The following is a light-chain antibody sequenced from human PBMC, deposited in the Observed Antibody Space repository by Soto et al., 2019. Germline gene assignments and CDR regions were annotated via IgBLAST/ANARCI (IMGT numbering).Light chain of an antibody. CDR1: QSISSY. CDR2: AAS. Sequence: DIQMTQSPSSLSASVGDRVTITCRASQSISSYLNWYQQKPGKAPKLLIYAASSLQSGVPSRFSANGSGTDFTLTISSLQPEDVATYYCQQSYSTPYTFGQGTTLEIK. CDR3: QQSYSTPYT. V-gene: IGKV1-39*01. J-gene: IGKJ2*01.